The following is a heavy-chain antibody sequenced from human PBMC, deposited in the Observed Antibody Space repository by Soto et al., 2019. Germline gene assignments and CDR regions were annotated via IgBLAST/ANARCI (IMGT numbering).Heavy chain of an antibody. CDR1: GGSISSGGYY. CDR3: ARDNPRLLADYYYYGMDV. J-gene: IGHJ6*02. D-gene: IGHD2-15*01. CDR2: IYYSVST. V-gene: IGHV4-31*03. Sequence: SENLSLTCTVSGGSISSGGYYWSWIRQHPGKGLEWIGYIYYSVSTYFTPSLKSRVTISVDTSKNQFSLTLSSVTAADTAVYYCARDNPRLLADYYYYGMDVWGQGTTVTVSS.